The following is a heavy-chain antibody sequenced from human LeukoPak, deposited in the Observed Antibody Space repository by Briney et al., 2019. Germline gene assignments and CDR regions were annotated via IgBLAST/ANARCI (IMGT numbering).Heavy chain of an antibody. Sequence: GGSLRLSCAASGFTFSSYAMSWVRQAPGKGLEWVSANSGSGSSTYYADSVKGRFTISRDNSKNTLYVQMNSLRAEDTAVYYCAKGLQWELPFDYWGQGTLVTVSS. D-gene: IGHD1-26*01. CDR1: GFTFSSYA. V-gene: IGHV3-23*01. CDR3: AKGLQWELPFDY. J-gene: IGHJ4*02. CDR2: NSGSGSST.